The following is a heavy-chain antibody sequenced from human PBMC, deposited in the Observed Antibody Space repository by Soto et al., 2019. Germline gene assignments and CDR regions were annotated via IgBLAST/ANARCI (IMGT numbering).Heavy chain of an antibody. Sequence: QVQLQESGPGLVKPSQTLSLTCTVSGGSISSGGYYWSWIRQHPGKGLEWIGYIYYSGSTYYNPSLKRRVTISVDTSKNQFSLKLSSVTAADTAVYYCARTVATNYGKPRGWFDPWGQGTLVTVSS. J-gene: IGHJ5*02. V-gene: IGHV4-31*03. CDR3: ARTVATNYGKPRGWFDP. D-gene: IGHD4-17*01. CDR2: IYYSGST. CDR1: GGSISSGGYY.